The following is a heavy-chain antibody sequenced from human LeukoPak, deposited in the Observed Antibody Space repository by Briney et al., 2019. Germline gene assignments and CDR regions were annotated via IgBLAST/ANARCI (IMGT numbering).Heavy chain of an antibody. CDR3: ARDRYGAVDC. V-gene: IGHV4-59*01. D-gene: IGHD6-19*01. CDR2: IYYSGST. CDR1: GGSISSYY. J-gene: IGHJ4*02. Sequence: SETLSLTCTVSGGSISSYYWSWVRQPPGKGLEWIGYIYYSGSTNYNPSLKSRVTVSVDTSKNQFSLKLSSVTAADTVVYYCARDRYGAVDCWGQGTLVTVSS.